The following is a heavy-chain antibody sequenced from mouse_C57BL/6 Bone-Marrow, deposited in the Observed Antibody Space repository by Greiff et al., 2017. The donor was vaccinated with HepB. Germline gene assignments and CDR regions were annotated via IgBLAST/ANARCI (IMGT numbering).Heavy chain of an antibody. CDR3: ASRNYYGSSYDY. V-gene: IGHV1-50*01. CDR2: IDPSDSYT. CDR1: GYTFTSYW. J-gene: IGHJ3*01. D-gene: IGHD1-1*01. Sequence: QVQLQQPGAELVKPGASVKLSCKASGYTFTSYWMQWVKQRPGQGLEWIGEIDPSDSYTNYNQKFKGKATLTVDTSSSTAYMQLSSLTSEDSAVYYCASRNYYGSSYDYWGQGTLVTVSA.